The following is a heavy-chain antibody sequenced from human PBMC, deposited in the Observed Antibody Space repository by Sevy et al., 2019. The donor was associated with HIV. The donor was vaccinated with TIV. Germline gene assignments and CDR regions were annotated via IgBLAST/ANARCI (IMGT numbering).Heavy chain of an antibody. Sequence: SETLSLTCTVSGGSISSSSYYWGWIRQPPGKGLEWIGSIYYSGSTYYNPSLKSRVTISVDTSKNQFSLKLSSVTAADTAVYYCARRVGRSGSYAYWGQGTLVTVSS. V-gene: IGHV4-39*01. D-gene: IGHD1-26*01. CDR3: ARRVGRSGSYAY. CDR1: GGSISSSSYY. J-gene: IGHJ4*02. CDR2: IYYSGST.